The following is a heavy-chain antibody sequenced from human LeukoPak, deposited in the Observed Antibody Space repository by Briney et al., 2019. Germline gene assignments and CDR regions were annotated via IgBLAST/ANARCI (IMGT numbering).Heavy chain of an antibody. V-gene: IGHV1-2*02. J-gene: IGHJ4*02. CDR2: INPNSGGT. CDR1: GYTFTGYY. D-gene: IGHD3-22*01. CDR3: ARRPGQYYYDSSGYYSGALGSFFDY. Sequence: ASVKVSCTASGYTFTGYYMHWVRQAPGQGLEWMGWINPNSGGTNYAQKFQGRVTMTRDTSISTAYMELSRLRSDDTAVYYRARRPGQYYYDSSGYYSGALGSFFDYWGQGTLVTVSS.